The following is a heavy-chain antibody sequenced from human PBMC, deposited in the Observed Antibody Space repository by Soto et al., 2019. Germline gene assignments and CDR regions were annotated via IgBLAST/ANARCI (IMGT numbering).Heavy chain of an antibody. CDR3: AREAAAERNYYGLDV. D-gene: IGHD6-13*01. CDR2: ISGYNGNT. CDR1: GYIFSRYG. Sequence: QVQLVQSGPEVRKPGASVKVSCKASGYIFSRYGISWVRQAPGQGLEWMAWISGYNGNTKFGERVQGRVNVITDTSTSTAYMELRSLRSDDTAVYYCAREAAAERNYYGLDVWGQGTTVIVSS. V-gene: IGHV1-18*04. J-gene: IGHJ6*02.